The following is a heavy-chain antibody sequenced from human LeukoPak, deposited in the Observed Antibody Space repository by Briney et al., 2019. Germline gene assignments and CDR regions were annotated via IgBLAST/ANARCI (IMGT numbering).Heavy chain of an antibody. CDR2: IYSGGST. V-gene: IGHV3-66*01. Sequence: QPGGSLRLSCAASGFTVSRNYMSGVRQGPGKGLEWVSVIYSGGSTYYADSVKGRFTISRDNSKNTLYLQMNSLRAEDTAVYYCARDFRFDPWGQGTLVTVSS. J-gene: IGHJ5*02. CDR3: ARDFRFDP. CDR1: GFTVSRNY.